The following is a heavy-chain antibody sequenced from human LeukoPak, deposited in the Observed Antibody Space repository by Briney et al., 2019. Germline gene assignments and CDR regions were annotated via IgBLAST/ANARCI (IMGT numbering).Heavy chain of an antibody. CDR1: GFTFGDYW. V-gene: IGHV3-7*01. D-gene: IGHD6-13*01. J-gene: IGHJ4*02. CDR3: ARAAAGNRGWDWYYFDY. Sequence: GGSLRLSCAASGFTFGDYWMSWVRQAPGKGLEWVANIKQDGSEKYYVDSVKGRFTISRDNAKNSLYLQVNSLRAEDTAVYYCARAAAGNRGWDWYYFDYWGQGTLVSVSS. CDR2: IKQDGSEK.